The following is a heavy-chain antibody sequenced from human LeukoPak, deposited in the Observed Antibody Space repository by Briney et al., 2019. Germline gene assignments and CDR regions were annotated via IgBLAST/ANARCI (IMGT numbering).Heavy chain of an antibody. CDR2: IYYSGST. CDR3: ARAGGWTNYYYYGMDV. CDR1: GGSISSYY. V-gene: IGHV4-59*01. J-gene: IGHJ6*02. Sequence: SETLSLTCTVSGGSISSYYWSWIRQPPGKGLEWIGYIYYSGSTNYNPSLKSRVTISVDTSKNQFPLKLSSVTAADTAVYYCARAGGWTNYYYYGMDVWGQGTTVTVSS. D-gene: IGHD6-19*01.